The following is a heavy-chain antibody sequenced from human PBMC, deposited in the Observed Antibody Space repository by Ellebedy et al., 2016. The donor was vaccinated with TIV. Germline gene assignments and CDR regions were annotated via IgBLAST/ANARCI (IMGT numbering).Heavy chain of an antibody. CDR3: ARATAGFDY. D-gene: IGHD1-14*01. CDR2: IGAAGDT. V-gene: IGHV3-13*01. CDR1: GFTFSSYD. J-gene: IGHJ4*02. Sequence: GESLKISCAASGFTFSSYDMHWVRQGSGNGPEWVSSIGAAGDTYYAGFVKGRVAISRENAKNFLYLQLNNVRVGDTAVYYCARATAGFDYWGQGTLVTVSS.